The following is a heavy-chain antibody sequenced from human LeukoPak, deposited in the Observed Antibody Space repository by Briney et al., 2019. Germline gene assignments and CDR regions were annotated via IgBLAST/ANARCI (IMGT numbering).Heavy chain of an antibody. V-gene: IGHV3-23*01. CDR2: ISGSGDAT. D-gene: IGHD3-22*01. CDR3: ARVLSIGFHYDY. J-gene: IGHJ4*02. CDR1: GFTFSSLA. Sequence: GGSLRLPCTASGFTFSSLAMHWVRQALGKGLEWVSGISGSGDATYYADSVRGRFTVSRDNSKNTLYLQMSSLRAEDTALYFCARVLSIGFHYDYWGPGTLVTVSS.